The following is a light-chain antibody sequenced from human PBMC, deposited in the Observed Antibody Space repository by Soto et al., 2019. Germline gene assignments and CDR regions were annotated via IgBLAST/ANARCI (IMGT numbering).Light chain of an antibody. J-gene: IGLJ1*01. Sequence: QSVLTQPASVSGSPGQSITISCTGTSSDVGGHDYVSWYQQHPGKVPKLMIYEVSNRPSGVSNRFSGSKSGDTASLTISGLQAEGEADYYCSSYTSSSTFVFGTGTKVTVL. CDR3: SSYTSSSTFV. CDR1: SSDVGGHDY. CDR2: EVS. V-gene: IGLV2-14*01.